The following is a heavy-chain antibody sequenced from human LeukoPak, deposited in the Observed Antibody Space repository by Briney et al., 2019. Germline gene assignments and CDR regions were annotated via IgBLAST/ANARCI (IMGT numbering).Heavy chain of an antibody. J-gene: IGHJ3*02. CDR1: GFTFSSYA. CDR3: ARDLSVVVAATLLHAFDI. V-gene: IGHV3-30-3*01. CDR2: ISYDGSNK. D-gene: IGHD2-15*01. Sequence: GGSLRLSCAASGFTFSSYAMHWVRQAPGKGLEWVAVISYDGSNKYYADSVKGRFTISRDNSKNTLYLQMRSLRAEDTAVYYCARDLSVVVAATLLHAFDIWGQGTMVTVSS.